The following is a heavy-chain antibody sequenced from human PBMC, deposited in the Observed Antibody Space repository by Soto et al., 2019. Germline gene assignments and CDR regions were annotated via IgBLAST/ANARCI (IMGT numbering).Heavy chain of an antibody. Sequence: QVQLVESGGGLVKPGGSLRLSCAASGVTFSDFHMVWVRQAPGKGREWISYIYRGGSTVSYADSVQGRFTISMDNAKHALYLQLDSLRVEDTAVYYWAKMIVGTTVQALEVWGQGTTVTMSS. D-gene: IGHD1-26*01. CDR3: AKMIVGTTVQALEV. V-gene: IGHV3-11*01. CDR2: IYRGGSTV. J-gene: IGHJ6*02. CDR1: GVTFSDFH.